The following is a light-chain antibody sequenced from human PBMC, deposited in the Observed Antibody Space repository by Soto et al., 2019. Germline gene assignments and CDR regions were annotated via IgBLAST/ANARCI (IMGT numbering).Light chain of an antibody. CDR3: QQYNNWPPWT. CDR1: QNISIY. V-gene: IGKV3-15*01. Sequence: DIVLTQSPATLSLSPGERATLSCRASQNISIYLAWYQQKPGQAPRLLIYGASTRATGIPARFSGSGSGTEFTLTISSLQSEDFAVYYCQQYNNWPPWTFGQGTKVDIK. J-gene: IGKJ1*01. CDR2: GAS.